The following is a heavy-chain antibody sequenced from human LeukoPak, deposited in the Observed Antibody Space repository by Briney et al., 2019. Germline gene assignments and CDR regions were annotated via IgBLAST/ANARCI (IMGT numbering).Heavy chain of an antibody. V-gene: IGHV4-30-4*01. D-gene: IGHD4-17*01. CDR2: IYYSGST. J-gene: IGHJ6*02. CDR1: GGSISSGDYY. Sequence: PSQTLSLTCTVSGGSISSGDYYWSWIRQPPGKGLEGIGYIYYSGSTNYNPSLKSRVTISADTSKNQFSLKLSSVTAADTAVYYCARDLSGERGSYGMDVWGQGTTVTVSS. CDR3: ARDLSGERGSYGMDV.